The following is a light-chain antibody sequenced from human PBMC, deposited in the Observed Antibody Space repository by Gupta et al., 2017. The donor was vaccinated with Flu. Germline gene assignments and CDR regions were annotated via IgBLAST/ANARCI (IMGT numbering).Light chain of an antibody. CDR3: QQDNNNPLT. V-gene: IGKV1-5*03. CDR2: KAS. CDR1: QSINSW. J-gene: IGKJ3*01. Sequence: PSTLSASVGYRVTITCRASQSINSWLAWYQQKPGKAPKLLIYKASSLESGVPSRFSGSGSGTEFTLTIGSLQPDDFATYYCQQDNNNPLTFGPGTEVDIK.